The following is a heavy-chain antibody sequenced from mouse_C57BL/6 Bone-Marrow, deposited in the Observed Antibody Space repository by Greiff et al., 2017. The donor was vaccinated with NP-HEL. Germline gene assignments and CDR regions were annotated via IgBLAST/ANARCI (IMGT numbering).Heavy chain of an antibody. CDR1: GYTFTSYW. V-gene: IGHV1-64*01. CDR2: IHPNSGST. Sequence: QVQLQQPGAELVKPGASVKLSCKASGYTFTSYWMHWVKQRPGQGLEWIGMIHPNSGSTNYNEKFKSKATLTVDKSSSTAYMQLSSLTSEDSAVYYCARMEDSRWYFDVWGTGTTVTVSS. J-gene: IGHJ1*03. CDR3: ARMEDSRWYFDV.